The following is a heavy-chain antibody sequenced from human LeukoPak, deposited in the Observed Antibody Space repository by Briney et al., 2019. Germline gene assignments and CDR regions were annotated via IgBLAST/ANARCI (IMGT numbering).Heavy chain of an antibody. CDR3: AKTPETYYYDFSGYYYYFDY. Sequence: GESLTLSCAASGFTFSNYAMSWVRQAPGKGLEWVSAIGGSGGGTYHADSVKGRFTISRDNSKNTLYLQMTGLRAEDTAIYYCAKTPETYYYDFSGYYYYFDYWGQGTLVTVSS. J-gene: IGHJ4*02. V-gene: IGHV3-23*01. CDR2: IGGSGGGT. CDR1: GFTFSNYA. D-gene: IGHD3-22*01.